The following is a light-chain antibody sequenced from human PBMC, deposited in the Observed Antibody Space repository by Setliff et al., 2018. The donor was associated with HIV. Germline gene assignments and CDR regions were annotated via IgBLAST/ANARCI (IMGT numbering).Light chain of an antibody. J-gene: IGLJ1*01. CDR2: EVS. CDR3: CSYAGSSTYV. V-gene: IGLV2-23*02. CDR1: SSDVGSYNL. Sequence: QSVLTQPASVSGSPGQSITISCTGTSSDVGSYNLVSWYQQHPGKAPKVMIYEVSKWPSGVSNRFSGSKSGITASLTISGLQAEDEADYYCCSYAGSSTYVFGTVTKVTVL.